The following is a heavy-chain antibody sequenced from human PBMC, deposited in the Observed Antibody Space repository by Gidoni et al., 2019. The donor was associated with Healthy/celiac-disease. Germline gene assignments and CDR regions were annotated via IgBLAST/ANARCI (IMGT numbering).Heavy chain of an antibody. CDR3: ARAYIVVVPGHYYYYGMDV. V-gene: IGHV1-69*01. CDR1: GGTFSSYA. D-gene: IGHD2-2*01. J-gene: IGHJ6*02. CDR2: IIPIFGTA. Sequence: QVQLVQSGAEVKQPGSSVKVSCKASGGTFSSYAISGVRQAPGQGLEWMGGIIPIFGTAYYAQKFQGRVTITADESTSTSYMELSSLRSEDTAVYYCARAYIVVVPGHYYYYGMDVWGQGTTVTVSS.